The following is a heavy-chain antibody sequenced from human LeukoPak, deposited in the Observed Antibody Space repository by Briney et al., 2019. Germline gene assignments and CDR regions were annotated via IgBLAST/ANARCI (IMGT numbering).Heavy chain of an antibody. CDR1: GGSISSSY. Sequence: SETLSLTCTVSGGSISSSYWSWIRQPPGKGLEWIGYIHYSGNTNYTPTLRSRLTMSVDTSKNQFSLKLNSVTAADTAVYYCVGGYYDSSGSSNTFDIWGQGTRVTVSS. J-gene: IGHJ3*02. CDR2: IHYSGNT. V-gene: IGHV4-59*01. D-gene: IGHD3-22*01. CDR3: VGGYYDSSGSSNTFDI.